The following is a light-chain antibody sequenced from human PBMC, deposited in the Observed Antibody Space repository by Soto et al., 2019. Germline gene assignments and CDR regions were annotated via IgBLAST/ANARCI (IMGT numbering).Light chain of an antibody. CDR2: RGS. J-gene: IGKJ1*01. V-gene: IGKV3-20*01. CDR1: QNIRRNE. CDR3: QDYGTSAPWT. Sequence: EVVLTQSPGTLSLSPGERATLSCRATQNIRRNESAWYQQKPGQAPRLLIYRGSSRATGIPDRFSGRGSGTDFTLTISRLEPEDFAVYYCQDYGTSAPWTFGQGTKVEIK.